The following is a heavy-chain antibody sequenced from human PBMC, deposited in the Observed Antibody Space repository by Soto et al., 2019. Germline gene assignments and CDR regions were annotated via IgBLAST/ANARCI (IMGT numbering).Heavy chain of an antibody. Sequence: PGGSLRLSCAASGFIFNTYWMSWVRQAPGKGLEWVANIKEDGSEKYYVDSVKGRFTISRDNAKNSLYLQMNNLRAEDTATYYCTGDATYGQILTLPYWGLGTLVHV. V-gene: IGHV3-7*01. CDR1: GFIFNTYW. D-gene: IGHD3-9*01. J-gene: IGHJ4*02. CDR3: TGDATYGQILTLPY. CDR2: IKEDGSEK.